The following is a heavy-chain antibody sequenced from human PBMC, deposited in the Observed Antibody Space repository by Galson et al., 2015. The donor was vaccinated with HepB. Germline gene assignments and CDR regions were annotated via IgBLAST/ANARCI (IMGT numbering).Heavy chain of an antibody. J-gene: IGHJ4*02. Sequence: SLRLSCAASGFTFSSYAMHWVRQAPGKGLEWVAVISYDGSTYYADSVKGRFTISRDNSKNTLYLQMNSLRAEDTAVYYCAYGLQLWLEPGIYWGQGTLVTVSS. V-gene: IGHV3-30*14. CDR2: ISYDGST. CDR3: AYGLQLWLEPGIY. D-gene: IGHD5-18*01. CDR1: GFTFSSYA.